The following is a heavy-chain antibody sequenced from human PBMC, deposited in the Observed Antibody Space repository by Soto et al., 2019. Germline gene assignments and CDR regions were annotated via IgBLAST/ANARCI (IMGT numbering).Heavy chain of an antibody. CDR2: IYPGDSDT. V-gene: IGHV5-51*01. D-gene: IGHD2-2*01. CDR3: ARRIVVVPAAMHDNWFDP. CDR1: GYSFTSYW. Sequence: PGESLKISCKGSGYSFTSYWIGWVRQMPGKGLEWMGIIYPGDSDTRYSPSFQGQVTISADKSISTAYLQWSSLKASDTAMYYCARRIVVVPAAMHDNWFDPWGQGTLVTVSS. J-gene: IGHJ5*02.